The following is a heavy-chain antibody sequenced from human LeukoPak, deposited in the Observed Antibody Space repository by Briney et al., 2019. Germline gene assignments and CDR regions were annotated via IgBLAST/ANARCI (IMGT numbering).Heavy chain of an antibody. CDR2: INTHKGNT. J-gene: IGHJ4*02. V-gene: IGHV1-18*04. CDR1: ASTFTTYG. D-gene: IGHD3-10*01. Sequence: ASVKVSCKTSASTFTTYGITWVRQAPGQGLEWMGWINTHKGNTYFSREFQDRVFLTTDASTTTAYMELRSLRSDDPAIYYCATYFSGSGSFTTQFDHWGQGTLVTVSS. CDR3: ATYFSGSGSFTTQFDH.